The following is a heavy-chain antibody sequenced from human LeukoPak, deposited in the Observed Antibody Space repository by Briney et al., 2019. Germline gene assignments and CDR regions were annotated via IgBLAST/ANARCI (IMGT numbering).Heavy chain of an antibody. CDR3: AKDLTVAGTFGY. Sequence: PGGSLRLSCAASGFTFSSYSMNWVRQAPGKGLEWVSLISGDGGSTYYADSVKGRFTISRDNSKNSLYLQMNSLRTEDTASYYCAKDLTVAGTFGYWGQGTLVTVSS. CDR2: ISGDGGST. CDR1: GFTFSSYS. V-gene: IGHV3-43*02. J-gene: IGHJ4*02. D-gene: IGHD6-19*01.